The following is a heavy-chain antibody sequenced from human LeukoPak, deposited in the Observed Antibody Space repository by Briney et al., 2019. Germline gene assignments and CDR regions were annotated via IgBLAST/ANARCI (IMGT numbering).Heavy chain of an antibody. D-gene: IGHD3-22*01. V-gene: IGHV1-46*01. J-gene: IGHJ4*02. CDR3: ARDSPLKRSAYYDSSGYYFYPGRGSRVLFVD. Sequence: ASVKVSCKASGYTFTSYYMHWVRQAPGQGLEWMGIINPSGGSTGYAQKFQGRVTMTRDTSTSTVYMELSSLRSEDTAVYYCARDSPLKRSAYYDSSGYYFYPGRGSRVLFVDWGQGTLVTVSS. CDR2: INPSGGST. CDR1: GYTFTSYY.